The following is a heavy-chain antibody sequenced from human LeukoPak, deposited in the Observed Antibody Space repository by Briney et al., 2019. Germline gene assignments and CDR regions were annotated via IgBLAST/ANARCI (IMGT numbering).Heavy chain of an antibody. Sequence: GRSLRLSCAASGFTFSSYGMHWVRQAPGKGLEWVAVIWYDGTNTYYADSVKGRFTISRDNSKNTLYLQMNSLRAEDTAVYYCARDFCSGGSCYLDAFDIWGQGTMVTVSS. CDR3: ARDFCSGGSCYLDAFDI. CDR2: IWYDGTNT. J-gene: IGHJ3*02. D-gene: IGHD2-15*01. V-gene: IGHV3-33*01. CDR1: GFTFSSYG.